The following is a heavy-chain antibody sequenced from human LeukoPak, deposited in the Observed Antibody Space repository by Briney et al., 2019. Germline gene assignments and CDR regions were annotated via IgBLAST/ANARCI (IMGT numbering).Heavy chain of an antibody. V-gene: IGHV3-23*01. Sequence: GGSLRLSCAASGFTFSSYAMSWVRQAPGKGLEWVSAISGSGGSTYYADSVKGRFTISRDNSKNTLYLQMNSLRAEDTAVYYCAKGVFYVGSGSYYQADYWGQGTLVTVSS. CDR2: ISGSGGST. CDR3: AKGVFYVGSGSYYQADY. CDR1: GFTFSSYA. D-gene: IGHD3-10*01. J-gene: IGHJ4*02.